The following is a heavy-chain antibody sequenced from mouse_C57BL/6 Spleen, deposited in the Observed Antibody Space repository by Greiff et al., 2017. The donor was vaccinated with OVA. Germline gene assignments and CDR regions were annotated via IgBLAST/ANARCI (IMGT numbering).Heavy chain of an antibody. D-gene: IGHD1-1*01. CDR3: TRATTGGDWYFDV. J-gene: IGHJ1*03. CDR1: GFTFSDAW. Sequence: EVKLVESGGGLVQPGGSMKLSCAASGFTFSDAWMDWVRQSPEKGLEWVAEIRNKANNHATYYAESVKGRFTISRDDSKSSVYLQMNSLRAEDTGIYYGTRATTGGDWYFDVWGTGTTVTVSS. V-gene: IGHV6-6*01. CDR2: IRNKANNHAT.